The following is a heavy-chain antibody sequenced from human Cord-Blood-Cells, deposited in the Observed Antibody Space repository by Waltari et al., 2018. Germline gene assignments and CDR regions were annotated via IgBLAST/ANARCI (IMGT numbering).Heavy chain of an antibody. CDR2: IYYSGST. CDR3: ASVAPYITMVRGVIDY. Sequence: QLQLQESGPGLVKPSETLSLTCTVSGGSISSRSYYWGWIRQPPGKGLEWIGSIYYSGSTYYNPSLKSRVTISVDTSKNQFSLKLSSVTAADTAVYYCASVAPYITMVRGVIDYWGQGTLVTVSS. D-gene: IGHD3-10*01. J-gene: IGHJ4*02. CDR1: GGSISSRSYY. V-gene: IGHV4-39*01.